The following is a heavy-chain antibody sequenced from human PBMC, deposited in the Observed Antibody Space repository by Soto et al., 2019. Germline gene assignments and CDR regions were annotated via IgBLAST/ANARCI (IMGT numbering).Heavy chain of an antibody. D-gene: IGHD2-8*01. Sequence: GASVKVSCKASGYTFTGYYIHWVRQATGQGLEWMGWMNPNSGNTGYAQKFQGRVTMTRNTSISTAYMELSSLRSEDTAVYYCCAYCTNGVCYKGFDPWGQGTLVTVSS. CDR1: GYTFTGYY. CDR3: CAYCTNGVCYKGFDP. CDR2: MNPNSGNT. V-gene: IGHV1-8*02. J-gene: IGHJ5*02.